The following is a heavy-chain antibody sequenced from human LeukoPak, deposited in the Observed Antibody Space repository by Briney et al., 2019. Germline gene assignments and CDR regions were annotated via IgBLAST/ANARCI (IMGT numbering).Heavy chain of an antibody. D-gene: IGHD7-27*01. V-gene: IGHV3-53*01. CDR1: GFTVGSSF. CDR2: IFSDGTT. CDR3: AKTGGPWD. J-gene: IGHJ4*02. Sequence: QSGGSLRLSCAASGFTVGSSFMTWVRQAPGKGLEWVSVIFSDGTTYYTDSVKGRFTISRDNSKNTLYLQLNSLSAEDTAVYYCAKTGGPWDWGQGTLVTVSS.